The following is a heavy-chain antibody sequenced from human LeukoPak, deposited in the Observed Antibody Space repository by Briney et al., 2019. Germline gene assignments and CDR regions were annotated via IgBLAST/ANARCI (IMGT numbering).Heavy chain of an antibody. J-gene: IGHJ3*02. Sequence: GGPLRLSCAASGFTFSDYYMSWIRQATGKGLEWVSYISSSGSTIYYADSVKGRFTISRDNAKNSLYLQMNSLRAEDTAVYYCARATTVTGTNAFDIWGQGTMVTVSS. D-gene: IGHD4-17*01. CDR1: GFTFSDYY. CDR3: ARATTVTGTNAFDI. V-gene: IGHV3-11*04. CDR2: ISSSGSTI.